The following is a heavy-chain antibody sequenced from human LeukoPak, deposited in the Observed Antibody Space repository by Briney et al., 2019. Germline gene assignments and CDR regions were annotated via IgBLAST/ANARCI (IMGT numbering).Heavy chain of an antibody. Sequence: PGGSLRLSCAASGFTFSSYAMSWVRQAPGEGLDWVSATSGSGGNTYYADSVKGRFTISRDNSKNTLYLQMNSLRAEDTAVYYCAKDRCSGVSCYTYFDDWGQGTLVTVSS. CDR1: GFTFSSYA. CDR2: TSGSGGNT. D-gene: IGHD2-15*01. J-gene: IGHJ4*02. CDR3: AKDRCSGVSCYTYFDD. V-gene: IGHV3-23*01.